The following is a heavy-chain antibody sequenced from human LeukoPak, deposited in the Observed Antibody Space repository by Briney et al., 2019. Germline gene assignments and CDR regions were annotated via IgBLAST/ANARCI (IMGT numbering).Heavy chain of an antibody. J-gene: IGHJ4*02. CDR2: ISAYNGNT. CDR1: GYTFTSYG. D-gene: IGHD1-1*01. V-gene: IGHV1-18*01. Sequence: ASVKVSCTASGYTFTSYGISWVRQAPGQGLEWMGWISAYNGNTNYAQKLQGRVTMTTDTSTSTAYMELRSLRSDDTAVYYCARGPTTCNWNDLSINPIDYWGQGTLVTVSS. CDR3: ARGPTTCNWNDLSINPIDY.